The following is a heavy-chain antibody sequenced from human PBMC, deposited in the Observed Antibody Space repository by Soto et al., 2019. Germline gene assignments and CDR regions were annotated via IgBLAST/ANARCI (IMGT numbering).Heavy chain of an antibody. D-gene: IGHD6-13*01. J-gene: IGHJ6*02. CDR2: IYPGDSDT. Sequence: HGESLKISCKGSGYSFTSYWIGWVRQMPGKGLEWMGIIYPGDSDTRYSPSFQGQVTISADNSISTAYLQWSSLKASDTAMYYCARTSAAGKYYYGMDVWGQGTTVTVSS. CDR1: GYSFTSYW. CDR3: ARTSAAGKYYYGMDV. V-gene: IGHV5-51*01.